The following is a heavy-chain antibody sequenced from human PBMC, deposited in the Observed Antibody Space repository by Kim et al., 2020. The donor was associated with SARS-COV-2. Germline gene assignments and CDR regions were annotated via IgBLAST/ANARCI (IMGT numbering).Heavy chain of an antibody. CDR3: ARGEQLMDV. CDR2: ISYDGSNK. J-gene: IGHJ6*02. V-gene: IGHV3-33*05. CDR1: GFTFSSYG. D-gene: IGHD5-18*01. Sequence: GGSLRLSCAASGFTFSSYGMHWVRQAPGKGLEWVAVISYDGSNKYYADSVKGRFTISRDNSKNTLYLQMNSLRAEDTAVYYCARGEQLMDVWGQGTTVTVSS.